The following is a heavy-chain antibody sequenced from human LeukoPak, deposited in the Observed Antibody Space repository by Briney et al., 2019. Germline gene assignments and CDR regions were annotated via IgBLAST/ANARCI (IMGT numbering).Heavy chain of an antibody. CDR2: IYYSGST. V-gene: IGHV4-59*01. J-gene: IGHJ5*02. CDR1: GGSTSSYY. CDR3: ARYSNYPNWFDP. D-gene: IGHD4-11*01. Sequence: SETLSLTCTVSGGSTSSYYWSWIRQPPGKGLEWIGYIYYSGSTNYNPSLKSRGTISVDTSKNQFSLKLSSVTAADTAVYYCARYSNYPNWFDPWGQGTLVTVSS.